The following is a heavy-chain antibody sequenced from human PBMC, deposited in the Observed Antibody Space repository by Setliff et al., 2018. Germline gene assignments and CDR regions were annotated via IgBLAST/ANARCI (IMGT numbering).Heavy chain of an antibody. CDR2: ISGSGGST. V-gene: IGHV3-23*01. J-gene: IGHJ4*02. CDR3: AKAIAPIVVVPAAMLEAY. CDR1: GFTFSSYA. D-gene: IGHD2-2*01. Sequence: PGGSLRLSCAASGFTFSSYAMSWVRQAPGKGLEWVSAISGSGGSTYYAGSVKGRFTISRDNSKNTLYLQMNSLRAEDTAVYYCAKAIAPIVVVPAAMLEAYWGQGTLVTVSS.